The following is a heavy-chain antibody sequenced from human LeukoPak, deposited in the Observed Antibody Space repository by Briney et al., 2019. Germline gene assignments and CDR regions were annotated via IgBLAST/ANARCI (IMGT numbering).Heavy chain of an antibody. CDR1: GDSVSSDSAT. CDR2: TYYRSKWYN. Sequence: SQTLSLTCAISGDSVSSDSATWNWIRQSPSRGLEWVGRTYYRSKWYNDYAVSVKSRITINADASKNQFPLQLNSVTPDDTAVYYCARGWNSFDYWGQGTLVTVSS. J-gene: IGHJ4*02. D-gene: IGHD1-1*01. CDR3: ARGWNSFDY. V-gene: IGHV6-1*01.